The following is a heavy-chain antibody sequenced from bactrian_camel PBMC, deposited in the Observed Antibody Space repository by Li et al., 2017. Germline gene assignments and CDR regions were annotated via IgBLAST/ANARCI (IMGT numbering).Heavy chain of an antibody. CDR2: LNTRTDTI. D-gene: IGHD3*01. CDR3: AASSSEKGLLFRLLGPIPDSY. CDR1: QYTSSTYSYC. Sequence: VQLVESGGDSVLTGGSLTLSCKASQYTSSTYSYCRAWFRQAPGKERKGVASLNTRTDTIYYDDSVKGRFTISQDNAKNTLYLQMNSLKPEDTAMYYCAASSSEKGLLFRLLGPIPDSYWGQGTQVTVS. V-gene: IGHV3S1*01. J-gene: IGHJ4*01.